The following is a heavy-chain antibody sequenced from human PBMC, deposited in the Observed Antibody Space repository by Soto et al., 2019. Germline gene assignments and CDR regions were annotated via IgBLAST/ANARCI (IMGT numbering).Heavy chain of an antibody. Sequence: QVQLVQSGAEVKKPGASVKVSCKASGYTFNSYAISWXRXXXXXGLEWMGWISAYNGNTNYAQMLQGRVTMTTDTXTSTAXXXXXXLXSDDTAVYYCARDLAAGTCDYWGQGTLVTVSS. D-gene: IGHD6-13*01. CDR1: GYTFNSYA. CDR3: ARDLAAGTCDY. V-gene: IGHV1-18*01. J-gene: IGHJ4*02. CDR2: ISAYNGNT.